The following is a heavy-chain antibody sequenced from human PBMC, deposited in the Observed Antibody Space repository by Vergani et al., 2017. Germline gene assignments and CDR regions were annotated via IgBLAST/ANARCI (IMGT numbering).Heavy chain of an antibody. D-gene: IGHD5-24*01. CDR2: IKNTGDST. CDR1: GFTFSSHA. CDR3: GSGSDNYN. Sequence: VQLVESGGGVVQPGRSLRLSCVASGFTFSSHAMSWVRQGHGQGLEWVSSIKNTGDSTHYADSVKGRFTISRDNSKNTLYLQMNSLRVEDTAVYYCGSGSDNYNWGQGTLVTVSS. J-gene: IGHJ4*02. V-gene: IGHV3-23*04.